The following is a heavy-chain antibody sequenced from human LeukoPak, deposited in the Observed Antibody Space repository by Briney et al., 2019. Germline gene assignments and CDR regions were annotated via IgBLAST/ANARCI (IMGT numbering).Heavy chain of an antibody. CDR1: GFTFSRYA. V-gene: IGHV3-30-3*01. CDR3: ARDGGYDFWSGYYQDY. D-gene: IGHD3-3*01. CDR2: ISYDANIGSNK. Sequence: PGRSLRLSCATSGFTFSRYAMHWVRQAPGKGLEWVALISYDANIGSNKYYADSVKGRFTISRDNSKNTLYLQMNSLSAEDTAGYYCARDGGYDFWSGYYQDYWGQGTLVTVSS. J-gene: IGHJ4*02.